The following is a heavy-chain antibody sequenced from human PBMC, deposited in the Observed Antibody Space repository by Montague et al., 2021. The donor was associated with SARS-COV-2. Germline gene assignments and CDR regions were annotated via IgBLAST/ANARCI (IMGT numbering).Heavy chain of an antibody. CDR3: ARPSSGSYYNYFDY. Sequence: SLRLSCAASGFTFSSYAMHWVRQAPGKGLEWVAVISYDGSNKYYADSVKGRFTISRDSSKNTLYLQMNSLRAEDTAVYYCARPSSGSYYNYFDYWGQGTLVTVSS. J-gene: IGHJ4*02. CDR2: ISYDGSNK. V-gene: IGHV3-30*04. CDR1: GFTFSSYA. D-gene: IGHD3-10*01.